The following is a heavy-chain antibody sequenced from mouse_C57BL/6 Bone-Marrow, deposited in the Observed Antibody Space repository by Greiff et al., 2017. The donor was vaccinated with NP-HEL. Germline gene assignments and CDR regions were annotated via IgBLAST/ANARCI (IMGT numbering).Heavy chain of an antibody. Sequence: VQLQQSGPELVKPGASVKISCKASGYSFTGYYMNWVKQSPEKSLEWIGEINPSTGGTTYNQKFKAKATLTVDKSSSTACMQLKCLTSEDSAVYFCASGVYDGFDYWGQGTTLTVSS. CDR3: ASGVYDGFDY. CDR2: INPSTGGT. CDR1: GYSFTGYY. D-gene: IGHD1-1*01. V-gene: IGHV1-42*01. J-gene: IGHJ2*01.